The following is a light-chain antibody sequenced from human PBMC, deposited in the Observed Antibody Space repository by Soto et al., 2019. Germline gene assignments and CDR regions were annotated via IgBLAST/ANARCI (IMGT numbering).Light chain of an antibody. CDR3: AAWDDSLSGFYV. J-gene: IGLJ1*01. CDR2: SNN. CDR1: SSNIGSNY. Sequence: QSVLTQPPSASRTPGQRVTISCSGSSSNIGSNYVYWYQQLPGTAPKLLIYSNNQRPSGVPDRFSGSKSGTSASLAISGLRSEDEADYYCAAWDDSLSGFYVFGTGTKVTV. V-gene: IGLV1-47*02.